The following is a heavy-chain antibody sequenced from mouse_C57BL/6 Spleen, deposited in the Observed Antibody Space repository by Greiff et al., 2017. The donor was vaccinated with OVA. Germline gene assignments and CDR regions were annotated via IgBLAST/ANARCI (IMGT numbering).Heavy chain of an antibody. CDR1: GYTFTSYW. CDR2: IDPSDSET. V-gene: IGHV1-52*01. J-gene: IGHJ1*03. CDR3: ARGSDWYFDV. Sequence: QVQLKQPGAELVRPGSSVKLSCKASGYTFTSYWMHWVKQRPIQGLEWIGNIDPSDSETHYNQKFKDKATLTVDKSSSTAYMQLSSLTSEDSAVYYCARGSDWYFDVWGTGTTVTVSS.